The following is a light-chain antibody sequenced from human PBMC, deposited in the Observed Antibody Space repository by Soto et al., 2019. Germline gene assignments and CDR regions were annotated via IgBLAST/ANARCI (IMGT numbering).Light chain of an antibody. J-gene: IGLJ2*01. CDR3: QVWDSSSDRLVV. CDR1: DNGSKP. CDR2: DNS. V-gene: IGLV3-21*02. Sequence: SYELTQPPSVSVAPGQTARMTCGGSDNGSKPVHWYQQKPGQAPVLVVFDNSDRASGIPERLSGSNSGNTATLTISRVEAGDEADYYCQVWDSSSDRLVVFGGGTKLTVL.